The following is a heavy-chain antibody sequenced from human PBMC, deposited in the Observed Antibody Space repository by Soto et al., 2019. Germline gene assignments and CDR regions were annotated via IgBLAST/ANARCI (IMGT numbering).Heavy chain of an antibody. J-gene: IGHJ4*02. CDR1: GFTFSSYG. CDR3: ARDQRGSSSWNDFDY. D-gene: IGHD6-13*01. Sequence: GGSLRLSCAASGFTFSSYGMHWVRQAPGKGLEWVAVIWYDGGNKYYADSVKGRFTISRDNSKNTLYLQMNSLRAEDTAVYYCARDQRGSSSWNDFDYWGQGTLVTVSS. CDR2: IWYDGGNK. V-gene: IGHV3-33*01.